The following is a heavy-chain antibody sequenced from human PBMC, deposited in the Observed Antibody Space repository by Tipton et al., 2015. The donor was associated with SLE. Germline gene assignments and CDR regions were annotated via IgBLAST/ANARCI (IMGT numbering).Heavy chain of an antibody. CDR2: IGTSSSYI. Sequence: SLRLSCAASGFTFSSYSMNWVRQAPGKGLEWVSSIGTSSSYIYYADSVKGRFTISRDNAKNSLYLQMNSLRAEDTAVYYCARDPAVGGCDYWGQGTLVTVSS. CDR3: ARDPAVGGCDY. CDR1: GFTFSSYS. D-gene: IGHD1-26*01. V-gene: IGHV3-21*01. J-gene: IGHJ4*02.